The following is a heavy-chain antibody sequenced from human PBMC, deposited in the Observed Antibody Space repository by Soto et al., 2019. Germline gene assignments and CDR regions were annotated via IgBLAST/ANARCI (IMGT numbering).Heavy chain of an antibody. V-gene: IGHV3-7*01. J-gene: IGHJ5*02. CDR1: GFTFSSYW. CDR2: IKQDGSEK. D-gene: IGHD2-2*01. CDR3: ARDKRDCSSACYKTNWFDP. Sequence: GGSLRLSCAASGFTFSSYWMSWVRQAPGKGLEWVANIKQDGSEKYYVDSVKGRFTISRDNAKNSLYLQMNSLRAEDTAVYYCARDKRDCSSACYKTNWFDPWGQGTLVTVSS.